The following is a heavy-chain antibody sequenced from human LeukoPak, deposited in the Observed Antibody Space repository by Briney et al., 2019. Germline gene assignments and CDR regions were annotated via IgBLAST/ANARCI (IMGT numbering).Heavy chain of an antibody. V-gene: IGHV3-48*01. J-gene: IGHJ3*02. D-gene: IGHD2-2*01. Sequence: PGGSLRLSCAASGFTFSSYSMNWVRQAPGKGLEWVSYISSSSSTIYYADSVKGRFTISRDNAKNSLYLQMNSLRAEDTAVYYCARDHRPLVVVVPAASVGAFDIWGQGTMVTVSS. CDR3: ARDHRPLVVVVPAASVGAFDI. CDR2: ISSSSSTI. CDR1: GFTFSSYS.